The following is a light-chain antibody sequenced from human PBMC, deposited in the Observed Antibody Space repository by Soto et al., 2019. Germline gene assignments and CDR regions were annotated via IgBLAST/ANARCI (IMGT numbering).Light chain of an antibody. CDR1: QNVSSN. CDR2: GAS. J-gene: IGKJ1*01. CDR3: HQHNGWPQT. V-gene: IGKV3-15*01. Sequence: EIVLTQSPGTLSVSPGERATLSCRASQNVSSNLAWYQQRPGQAPRLLIHGASTRATATPGRFSGGGSGTEFTLTISSLQSEDSAVYYCHQHNGWPQTFGQGTKVEVK.